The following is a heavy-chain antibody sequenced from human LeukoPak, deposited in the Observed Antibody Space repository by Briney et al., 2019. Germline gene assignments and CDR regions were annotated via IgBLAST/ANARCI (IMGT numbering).Heavy chain of an antibody. CDR2: ISGSGGST. CDR1: GFTFRNYV. V-gene: IGHV3-23*01. J-gene: IGHJ4*02. Sequence: PGGSLRLSCAVSGFTFRNYVMSWVRQAPGKGLEWVSAISGSGGSTYYVDSVKGRFTISRDNSKNTLYLQMDSLRGEDTAVYYCANWFGSSSSFMGPFDYWGRGALVTVSS. CDR3: ANWFGSSSSFMGPFDY. D-gene: IGHD6-6*01.